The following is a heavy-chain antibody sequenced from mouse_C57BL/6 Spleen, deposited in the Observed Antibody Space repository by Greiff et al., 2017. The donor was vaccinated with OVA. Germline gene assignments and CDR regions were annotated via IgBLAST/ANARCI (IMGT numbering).Heavy chain of an antibody. CDR3: ARRGYYGSSDGYFDV. D-gene: IGHD1-1*01. V-gene: IGHV1-81*01. Sequence: VKLQESGAELARPGASVKLSCKASGYTFTSYGISWVKQRTGQGLEWIGEIYPRSGNTYYNEKFKGKATLTADKSSSTAYMELRSLTSEDSAVYFCARRGYYGSSDGYFDVWGTGTTVTVSS. CDR1: GYTFTSYG. J-gene: IGHJ1*03. CDR2: IYPRSGNT.